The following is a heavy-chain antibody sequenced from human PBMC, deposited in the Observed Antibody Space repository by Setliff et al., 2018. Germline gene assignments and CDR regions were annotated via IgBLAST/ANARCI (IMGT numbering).Heavy chain of an antibody. CDR3: AKEPAISLTEAIRRSYYDYALDV. CDR1: GYTFTYFG. J-gene: IGHJ6*02. Sequence: ASVKVSCKASGYTFTYFGVSWLRLAPGQGLEWMGWISGHNDKTIIEPKFQGRLALTTDTGSDTAYMELRNLRSDDAAIYDCAKEPAISLTEAIRRSYYDYALDVWGQGTTVTVPS. D-gene: IGHD3-9*01. V-gene: IGHV1-18*01. CDR2: ISGHNDKT.